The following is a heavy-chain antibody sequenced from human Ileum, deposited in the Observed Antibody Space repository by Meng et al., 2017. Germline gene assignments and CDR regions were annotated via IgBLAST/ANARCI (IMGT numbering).Heavy chain of an antibody. J-gene: IGHJ4*02. D-gene: IGHD3-10*01. CDR3: AKYYASGSFYSIDS. CDR2: ISGNGYTT. V-gene: IGHV3-23*01. Sequence: EVQLLVSGGGLVQRGGSLRLSCAASGLTFINYAMSWVRQAPGKGLQWVSSISGNGYTTFYADSVRGRFSISRDNSNNKLFLQMNSLRADDTAVYYCAKYYASGSFYSIDSWGQGTLVTVSS. CDR1: GLTFINYA.